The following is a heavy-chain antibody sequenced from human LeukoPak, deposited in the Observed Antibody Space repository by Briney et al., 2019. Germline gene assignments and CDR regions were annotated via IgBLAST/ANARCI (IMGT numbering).Heavy chain of an antibody. CDR2: INHSGRT. CDR3: ARGSWFGNFFPYYYYMDV. J-gene: IGHJ6*03. D-gene: IGHD3-10*01. CDR1: GGSFSGDY. Sequence: SETLSLTCAVYGGSFSGDYWSWIRQPPGRGLEWIGEINHSGRTNYNPSLKSRVTVSADTSRIQFSLKVTSVTAADTAVYYCARGSWFGNFFPYYYYMDVWGKGTTATVSS. V-gene: IGHV4-34*01.